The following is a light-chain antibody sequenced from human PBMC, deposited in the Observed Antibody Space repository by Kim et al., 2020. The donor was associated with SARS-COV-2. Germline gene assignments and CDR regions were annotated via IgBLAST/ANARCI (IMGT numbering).Light chain of an antibody. CDR2: LAS. V-gene: IGKV3-11*01. CDR3: QQRSSWPYT. Sequence: IVLTQSPATLSLSPGERATLSCRASQSVSSYLAWYQQKPGQAPRLLIYLASYRATGIPARFSGSGSGTDFTLTITSPEPEDFAVYYCQQRSSWPYTFGQGTKLEI. J-gene: IGKJ2*01. CDR1: QSVSSY.